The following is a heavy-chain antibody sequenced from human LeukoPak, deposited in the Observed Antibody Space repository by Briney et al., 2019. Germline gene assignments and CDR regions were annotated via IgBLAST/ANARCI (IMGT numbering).Heavy chain of an antibody. J-gene: IGHJ4*02. CDR2: ISTSGGDT. CDR3: AKGGSYAPLEY. Sequence: PGGSLRLSCAASGFTFTDSAMTWVRQAPGKGLEWVSAISTSGGDTIYTDSVKDRFTISRDNSKNTLYLQMNSLRAEDTAIYYCAKGGSYAPLEYWGQGTLVTVSS. V-gene: IGHV3-23*01. CDR1: GFTFTDSA. D-gene: IGHD1-26*01.